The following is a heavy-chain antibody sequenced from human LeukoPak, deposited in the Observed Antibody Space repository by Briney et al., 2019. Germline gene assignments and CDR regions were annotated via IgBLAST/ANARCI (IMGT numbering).Heavy chain of an antibody. J-gene: IGHJ3*02. CDR1: GFTFSDYY. CDR3: ASSRPPRARSGYPDRAFDI. CDR2: ISSSGSTI. D-gene: IGHD3-22*01. Sequence: GGSLRLSCAASGFTFSDYYMSWIRQAPGKGLEWVSYISSSGSTIYYADSVKGRFTISRDNAKNSLYLQMNSLRAEDTAVYYCASSRPPRARSGYPDRAFDIWGQGTMVTVSS. V-gene: IGHV3-11*01.